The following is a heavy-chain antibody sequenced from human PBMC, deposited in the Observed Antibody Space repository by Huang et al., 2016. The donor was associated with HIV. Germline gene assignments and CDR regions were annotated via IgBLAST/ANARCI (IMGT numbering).Heavy chain of an antibody. V-gene: IGHV2-5*02. D-gene: IGHD7-27*01. Sequence: QITLKESGPTVIKPTQTLTLTCSFSGFSLNHKGVGVGWIRQPPGKALEWLVLIYWDDDKRFTPSLKNRITITQDTSKNQVVFTRTNLDPMDTGTYYCAHIGRLGNYYMDVWGNGTTVTVSS. CDR3: AHIGRLGNYYMDV. CDR2: IYWDDDK. CDR1: GFSLNHKGVG. J-gene: IGHJ6*03.